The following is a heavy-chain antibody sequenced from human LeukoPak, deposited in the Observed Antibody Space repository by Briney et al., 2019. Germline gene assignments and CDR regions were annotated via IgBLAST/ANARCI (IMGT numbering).Heavy chain of an antibody. CDR2: IRGSGGST. J-gene: IGHJ6*02. D-gene: IGHD1-7*01. Sequence: GGSLRLSCATSGFTFSSYAMSWVRQAPGKGLEWVSAIRGSGGSTYYADSVKGRFTISRDNSKNTLYLQMNSLRAEDTAVYYCAKGTSPYYYGMDVWGQGTTVTDSS. CDR1: GFTFSSYA. V-gene: IGHV3-23*01. CDR3: AKGTSPYYYGMDV.